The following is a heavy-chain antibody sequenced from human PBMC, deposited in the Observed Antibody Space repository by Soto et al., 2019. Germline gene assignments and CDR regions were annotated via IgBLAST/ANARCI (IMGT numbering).Heavy chain of an antibody. CDR1: GYTFTGYY. CDR2: INPNSGGT. D-gene: IGHD3-3*01. J-gene: IGHJ3*02. Sequence: QVQLVQSGAEVKKPGASVKVSCKASGYTFTGYYMHWVRQAPGQGLEWMGWINPNSGGTTYAQKFQAWVTIPTYTSISTAYMELSRLRSDDTAVYYCARDLHYDFWSGYYTHAFDIWCQGTMVTVSS. CDR3: ARDLHYDFWSGYYTHAFDI. V-gene: IGHV1-2*04.